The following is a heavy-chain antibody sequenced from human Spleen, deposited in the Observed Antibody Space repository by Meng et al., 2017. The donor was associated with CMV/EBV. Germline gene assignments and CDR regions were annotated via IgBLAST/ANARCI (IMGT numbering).Heavy chain of an antibody. Sequence: QAQVQWSGSGLVQLSQTLSLTCTVSGCSISSGSYYWSWIRQPAGKGLVWIGRIYTSGSTNYNPSLKSRVTISVDTSKNQFSLKLSSVTAADTAVYYCARDTLLWFGEFYPWGQGTLVTVSS. D-gene: IGHD3-10*01. CDR2: IYTSGST. CDR3: ARDTLLWFGEFYP. V-gene: IGHV4-61*02. CDR1: GCSISSGSYY. J-gene: IGHJ5*02.